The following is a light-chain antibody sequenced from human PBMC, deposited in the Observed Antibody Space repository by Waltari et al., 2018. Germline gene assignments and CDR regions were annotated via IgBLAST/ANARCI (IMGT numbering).Light chain of an antibody. V-gene: IGLV3-19*01. CDR1: SRKNYC. J-gene: IGLJ2*01. CDR3: NSRDSSGDLMV. CDR2: EKN. Sequence: SSEPTQDPAVSVALGQTVRITCQGDSRKNYCVSWYQKKPGQAPVVVINEKNNRPSGIPDRFSASSSGNKASLTITGAQAEDEGDYYCNSRDSSGDLMVFGGGTKLTVL.